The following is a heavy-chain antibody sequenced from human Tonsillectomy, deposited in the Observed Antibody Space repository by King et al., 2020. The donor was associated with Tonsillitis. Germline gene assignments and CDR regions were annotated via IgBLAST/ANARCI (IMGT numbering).Heavy chain of an antibody. D-gene: IGHD7-27*01. CDR2: IHDNGGST. CDR1: GFTFSSYA. J-gene: IGHJ4*02. Sequence: VQLVESGGGLVQPGGSLRLSCAASGFTFSSYAVSWVRQAPGKGLAWVSTIHDNGGSTHYADSVKGRFTISRDNSKNTLYLQMNSLRAEDTAVYYCAKDSLGSNFDYWGQGTLVTVSS. V-gene: IGHV3-23*04. CDR3: AKDSLGSNFDY.